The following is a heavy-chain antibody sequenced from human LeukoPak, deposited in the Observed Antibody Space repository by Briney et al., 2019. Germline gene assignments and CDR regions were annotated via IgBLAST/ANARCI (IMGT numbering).Heavy chain of an antibody. D-gene: IGHD3-22*01. CDR3: ARVSYDSSGYYFDY. J-gene: IGHJ4*02. Sequence: PGGSLRLSCAASGFTASSNYMSWARQAPGKGLEGVAVIYSGGSTYYADSVKGRFTISRDNSKNTLYLQMNSLRAEDTAVYYCARVSYDSSGYYFDYWGQGTLVTVSS. CDR2: IYSGGST. V-gene: IGHV3-53*01. CDR1: GFTASSNY.